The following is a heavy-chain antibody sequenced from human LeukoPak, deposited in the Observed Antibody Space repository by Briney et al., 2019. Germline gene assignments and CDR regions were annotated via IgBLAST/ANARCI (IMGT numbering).Heavy chain of an antibody. V-gene: IGHV3-23*01. Sequence: GGSLRLSCAASGFTFSSHAITWVRQAPGKGLEWVSTISGPGDKTYYADSVKGRFTISRDNSKNTLFLQTDSLRVEDTAVYSCARDHSGTPDSWGQGTRVTVSS. D-gene: IGHD3-10*01. CDR2: ISGPGDKT. CDR3: ARDHSGTPDS. J-gene: IGHJ4*02. CDR1: GFTFSSHA.